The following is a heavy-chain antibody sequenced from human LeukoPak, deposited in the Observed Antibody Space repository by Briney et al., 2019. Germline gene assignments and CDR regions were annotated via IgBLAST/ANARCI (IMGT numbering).Heavy chain of an antibody. V-gene: IGHV3-7*05. D-gene: IGHD1-20*01. CDR2: IKQDGIEK. CDR1: GFTFSKYC. Sequence: GGSLRLSCATSGFTFSKYCMSWVRQAPGKGLEWVANIKQDGIEKYYVDSVKGRFTISRDNAKNSLYLQMNSLRAEDTAVYYRARDWGNWINAFDIWGQGTVVTVSS. J-gene: IGHJ3*02. CDR3: ARDWGNWINAFDI.